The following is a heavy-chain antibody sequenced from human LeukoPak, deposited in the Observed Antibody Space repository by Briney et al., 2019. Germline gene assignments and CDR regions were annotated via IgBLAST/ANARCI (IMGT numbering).Heavy chain of an antibody. CDR1: GYTFTGYY. Sequence: GASVKVSCKASGYTFTGYYMHWVRQAPGQGLEWMGWINPNSGGTNYAQKFQGRVTMTRDTSISTAYMELSRLRSDDTAVYYCARARAALRNALNRPHAFDIWGQGTMVTVSS. D-gene: IGHD1-1*01. J-gene: IGHJ3*02. CDR2: INPNSGGT. CDR3: ARARAALRNALNRPHAFDI. V-gene: IGHV1-2*02.